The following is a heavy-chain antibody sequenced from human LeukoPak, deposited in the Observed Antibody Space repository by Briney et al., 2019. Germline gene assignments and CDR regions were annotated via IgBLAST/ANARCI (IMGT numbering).Heavy chain of an antibody. V-gene: IGHV3-74*01. CDR3: ATEGPAFDI. Sequence: PGGSLRLSCAASGFTFSSYSMNWVRQAPGKGLEWVSVIYSGGSTSYADSVKGRFAISRDNAKNTLYLQMNSLRAEDTAVYYCATEGPAFDIWGQGTMVTVSS. CDR2: IYSGGST. J-gene: IGHJ3*02. CDR1: GFTFSSYS.